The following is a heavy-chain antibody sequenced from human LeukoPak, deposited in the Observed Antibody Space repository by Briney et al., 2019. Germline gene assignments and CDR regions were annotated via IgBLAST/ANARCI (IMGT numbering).Heavy chain of an antibody. D-gene: IGHD3-3*01. CDR2: INLTANT. CDR1: GGSFSGFY. J-gene: IGHJ6*03. V-gene: IGHV4-34*01. CDR3: ARVRHNPLEYGYYMDV. Sequence: SETLSLTCAVCGGSFSGFYWTWIRQTPGKGLEWIGEINLTANTNYNPSLTDYTPSLKSRVTISVDPSQNHLSLNLRSVTAADTGVYYCARVRHNPLEYGYYMDVGGKGTTVTVSS.